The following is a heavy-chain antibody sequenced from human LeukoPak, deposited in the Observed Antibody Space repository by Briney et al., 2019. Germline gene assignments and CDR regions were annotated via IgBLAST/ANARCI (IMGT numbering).Heavy chain of an antibody. J-gene: IGHJ4*02. D-gene: IGHD3-22*01. V-gene: IGHV1-2*02. CDR3: ARDSSGYETDY. Sequence: ASVKVSCKASGYTFTGYYMHWVRQAPGQGLEWMGWINPNSGSTNYAQKFQGRVTMTRDTFISTAYMELSRLRSDDTAVYYCARDSSGYETDYWGQGTLVTVSS. CDR2: INPNSGST. CDR1: GYTFTGYY.